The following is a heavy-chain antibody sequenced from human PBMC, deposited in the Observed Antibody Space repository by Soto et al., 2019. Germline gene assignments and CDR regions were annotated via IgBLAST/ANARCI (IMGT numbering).Heavy chain of an antibody. CDR2: ISSSGSTI. V-gene: IGHV3-11*01. Sequence: PGGSLRLSCAASGFTFSDYYMSWIRQAPGKGLEWVSYISSSGSTIYYADSVKGRFTISRDNAKNSLYLQMNSLRAEDTAVYYCAIDQDCQSSSTDCYSDAFDIWGQGTMVTVSS. CDR3: AIDQDCQSSSTDCYSDAFDI. CDR1: GFTFSDYY. J-gene: IGHJ3*02. D-gene: IGHD2-2*01.